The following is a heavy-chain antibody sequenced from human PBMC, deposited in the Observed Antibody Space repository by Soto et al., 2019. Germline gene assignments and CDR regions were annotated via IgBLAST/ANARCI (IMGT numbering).Heavy chain of an antibody. D-gene: IGHD1-26*01. V-gene: IGHV1-2*02. CDR1: GYSFSDYF. Sequence: ASVKVYCKTAGYSFSDYFVQWVRQAPGQGLEWVAWINPKTAATNYAKKFQGRVSLTWDTSSTTAYMELTRLRPDDTAVYYCARIKWGLNYYNGMDVWGQGTTVTVSS. CDR3: ARIKWGLNYYNGMDV. CDR2: INPKTAAT. J-gene: IGHJ6*02.